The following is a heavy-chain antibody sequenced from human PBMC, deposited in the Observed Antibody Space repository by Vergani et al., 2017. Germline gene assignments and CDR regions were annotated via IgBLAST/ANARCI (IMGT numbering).Heavy chain of an antibody. D-gene: IGHD2-2*01. CDR3: AKVLTLPAAIPRPFQH. J-gene: IGHJ1*01. V-gene: IGHV3-23*01. CDR1: GFTFSTYA. Sequence: EVQLLESGGSLKQPGGSVRLSCAASGFTFSTYAMHWVRQAPGKGLEWVSAPTGGGGSTYYADSVKGRFTISRDNSKNTLYLQMNSLRAEDTAVYYCAKVLTLPAAIPRPFQHWGQGTLVTVSS. CDR2: PTGGGGST.